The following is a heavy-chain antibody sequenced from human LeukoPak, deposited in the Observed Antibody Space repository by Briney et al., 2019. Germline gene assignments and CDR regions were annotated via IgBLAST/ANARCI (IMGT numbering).Heavy chain of an antibody. D-gene: IGHD1-26*01. J-gene: IGHJ4*02. CDR3: TTYSGTYSSDY. V-gene: IGHV3-15*01. Sequence: GKSLRLSCAASGFTFRSYAIHWVRQAPGKGLEWVGRIKSQTDGATTDYATPVKGRFTISRDDSRNTLYLQMNSLKSEDTAVYYCTTYSGTYSSDYWGQGTLVTVSS. CDR1: GFTFRSYA. CDR2: IKSQTDGATT.